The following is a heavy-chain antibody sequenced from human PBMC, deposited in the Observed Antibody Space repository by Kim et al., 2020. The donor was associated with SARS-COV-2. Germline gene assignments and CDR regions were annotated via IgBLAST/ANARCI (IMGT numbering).Heavy chain of an antibody. D-gene: IGHD6-19*01. J-gene: IGHJ4*02. CDR2: ISSSGSNI. V-gene: IGHV3-48*03. CDR3: ARDPLGGTHVWRSWGLDC. CDR1: GFTFSSYE. Sequence: GGSLRLSCAASGFTFSSYEMNWVRQAPGKGLEWVSYISSSGSNIYYADSVKGRFTISRDNAKNSLYLQMNSLRAEDTAVYYCARDPLGGTHVWRSWGLDCWGQGTLVSVCS.